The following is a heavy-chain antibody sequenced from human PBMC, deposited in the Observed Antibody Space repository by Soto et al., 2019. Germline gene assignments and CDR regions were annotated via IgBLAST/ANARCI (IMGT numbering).Heavy chain of an antibody. Sequence: SETMSVTCTVSGGSIISGGYYWSWIRQHPGKGLEWIGYIYYSGSTYYNPSLKSRVTISVDTSKNQFSLKLSSVTAADTAVYYCARESPDVDNLDYWGQGTLVTSPQ. J-gene: IGHJ4*02. CDR2: IYYSGST. CDR1: GGSIISGGYY. D-gene: IGHD5-12*01. V-gene: IGHV4-31*03. CDR3: ARESPDVDNLDY.